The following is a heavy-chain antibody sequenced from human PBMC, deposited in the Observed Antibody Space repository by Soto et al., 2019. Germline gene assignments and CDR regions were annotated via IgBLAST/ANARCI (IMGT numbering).Heavy chain of an antibody. CDR2: IYYSGST. CDR3: ARDLAYYDILTGYYNGWGDAFDI. CDR1: GGSISSYY. D-gene: IGHD3-9*01. J-gene: IGHJ3*02. Sequence: SETLFLTCTVSGGSISSYYWSWTRQPPGKGMEKNGYIYYSGSTNYNPSLKSRVTISVDTSKNQFSLKLCSVTAADTAVYYCARDLAYYDILTGYYNGWGDAFDIWGQGTMVTVSS. V-gene: IGHV4-59*01.